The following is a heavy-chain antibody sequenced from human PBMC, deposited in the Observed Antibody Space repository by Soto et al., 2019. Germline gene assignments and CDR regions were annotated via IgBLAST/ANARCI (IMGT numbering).Heavy chain of an antibody. CDR3: ARKGYCSGGSCYSSFNWFDP. CDR2: IIPIFGTA. Sequence: QVQLVQSGAEVKKPGSSVKVSCKASGGTFSSYAISWVRQAPGQGLEWMGGIIPIFGTANYAQKFQGRVTITAGESTSKAYMELSSLRSEDTAVYYCARKGYCSGGSCYSSFNWFDPWGQGTLVTVSS. V-gene: IGHV1-69*01. J-gene: IGHJ5*02. CDR1: GGTFSSYA. D-gene: IGHD2-15*01.